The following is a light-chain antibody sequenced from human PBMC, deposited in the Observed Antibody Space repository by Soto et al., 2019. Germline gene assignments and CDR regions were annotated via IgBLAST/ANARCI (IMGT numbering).Light chain of an antibody. CDR2: GAS. CDR3: QQYDHWPPT. CDR1: QSIRNN. V-gene: IGKV3-15*01. Sequence: EIVMTQSPATLSVSPGERATLSCRASQSIRNNLAWYQQRPGQTPTLLIYGASTRAPGVPANFRGSGSGTEFTLTITVLQSQPFTIYWSQQYDHWPPTSGGGTQVDI. J-gene: IGKJ4*01.